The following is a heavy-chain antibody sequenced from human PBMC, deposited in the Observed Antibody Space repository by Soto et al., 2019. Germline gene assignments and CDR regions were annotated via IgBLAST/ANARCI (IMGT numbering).Heavy chain of an antibody. V-gene: IGHV4-31*03. CDR2: IYYSGST. Sequence: QVQLQESGPGLVKPSQTLSLTCTVSGDSISSGGYYWSWIRQHPGKGLEWIGYIYYSGSTYYNPSLNSRVTISVPASKNSFSLKLSSVTAADTAVYYCARVPNMGYYYYYMDVWGKGTTVTVSS. D-gene: IGHD3-16*01. J-gene: IGHJ6*03. CDR1: GDSISSGGYY. CDR3: ARVPNMGYYYYYMDV.